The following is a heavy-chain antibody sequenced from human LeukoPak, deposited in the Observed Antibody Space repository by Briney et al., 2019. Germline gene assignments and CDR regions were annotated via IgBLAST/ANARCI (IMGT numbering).Heavy chain of an antibody. J-gene: IGHJ6*02. CDR2: ISGSGGST. D-gene: IGHD6-13*01. CDR3: AKHSSSWFDYYYYGMDV. CDR1: GFTFSSYA. V-gene: IGHV3-23*01. Sequence: GGSLRLSCAASGFTFSSYAMSWVRQAPGKGLEWVSAISGSGGSTYYADSVKGRFTISRDNSKNTLYLQMNSLRAEDTAVYYCAKHSSSWFDYYYYGMDVWGQGTTVTVSS.